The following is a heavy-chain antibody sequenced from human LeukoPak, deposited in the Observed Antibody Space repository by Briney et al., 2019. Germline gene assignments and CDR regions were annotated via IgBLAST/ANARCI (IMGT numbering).Heavy chain of an antibody. CDR3: LYFWSGSSLVDY. CDR2: IKSKTDGGTA. CDR1: GFTFSNAW. D-gene: IGHD3-3*01. J-gene: IGHJ4*02. V-gene: IGHV3-15*01. Sequence: PGGSLRLSCAASGFTFSNAWMSWGRQAPGRGLEWVGRIKSKTDGGTADYAAPVKGRFTISRDDSKNTLYLEMYSLKTEDTAMYYCLYFWSGSSLVDYWGQGTLVTVSS.